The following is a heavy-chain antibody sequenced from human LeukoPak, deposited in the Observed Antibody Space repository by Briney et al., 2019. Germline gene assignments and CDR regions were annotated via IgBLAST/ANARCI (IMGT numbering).Heavy chain of an antibody. CDR1: GYTFTSYD. D-gene: IGHD3-9*01. CDR3: ARALRPRGDYDILTGYTTYFPKGPIFDY. J-gene: IGHJ4*02. Sequence: ASVKVSCKASGYTFTSYDINWVRQATGQGLEWMGWMNPNSGNTGYAQKFQGRVTMTRNTSISTAYMELSSLRSEDTAVYYCARALRPRGDYDILTGYTTYFPKGPIFDYWGQGTLVTVSS. V-gene: IGHV1-8*01. CDR2: MNPNSGNT.